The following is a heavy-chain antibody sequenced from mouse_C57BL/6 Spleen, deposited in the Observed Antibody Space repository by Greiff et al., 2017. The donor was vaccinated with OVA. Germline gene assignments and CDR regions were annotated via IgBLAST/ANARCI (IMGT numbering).Heavy chain of an antibody. CDR2: IDPSDSYT. D-gene: IGHD1-1*01. V-gene: IGHV1-69*01. Sequence: VQLQQPGAELVMPGASVKLSCKASGYTFTSYWMHWVKQRPGQGLEWIGEIDPSDSYTNYNQKFKVKSTLTVDKSSSTAYMQLSSLTSEDSAVYYCARRSSHWYFDVWGTGTTVTVSS. CDR3: ARRSSHWYFDV. CDR1: GYTFTSYW. J-gene: IGHJ1*03.